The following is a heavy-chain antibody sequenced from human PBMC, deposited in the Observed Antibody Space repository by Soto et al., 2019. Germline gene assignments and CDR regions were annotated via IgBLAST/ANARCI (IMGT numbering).Heavy chain of an antibody. CDR1: GGSISSYY. J-gene: IGHJ6*03. D-gene: IGHD4-17*01. CDR2: IYYSGST. CDR3: ARLTTVTTTYYYYHYMDV. Sequence: SETLSLTCTVSGGSISSYYWSWIRQPPGKGLEWIGYIYYSGSTNYNPSLKSRVTISVDTSKNQFSLKLSSVTAADTAVYYCARLTTVTTTYYYYHYMDVWGKGTTVTVSS. V-gene: IGHV4-59*01.